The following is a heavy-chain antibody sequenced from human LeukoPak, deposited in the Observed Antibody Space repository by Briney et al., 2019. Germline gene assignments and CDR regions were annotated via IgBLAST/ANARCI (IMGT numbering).Heavy chain of an antibody. D-gene: IGHD3-22*01. V-gene: IGHV3-74*01. Sequence: GGSLRLSCVASGFTFSTYGMSWVRQAPGKGLAWVSRINSDGINTSYADSVKGRFTISRDNAKNTLNLQMNSLRAEDTAVYYCARDLGQYYDTSDNWFDPRGQGTLVTVSS. CDR3: ARDLGQYYDTSDNWFDP. CDR2: INSDGINT. J-gene: IGHJ5*02. CDR1: GFTFSTYG.